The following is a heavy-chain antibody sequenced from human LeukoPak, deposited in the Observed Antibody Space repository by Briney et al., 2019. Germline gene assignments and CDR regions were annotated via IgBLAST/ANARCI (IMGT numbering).Heavy chain of an antibody. CDR1: GFTFTNYA. V-gene: IGHV3-7*01. CDR2: VNQGGTQK. Sequence: GGSLRLSCAASGFTFTNYAMTWVRQAPGKGLEWVAIVNQGGTQKYYVDSVKGRFTISRDNAENSLYLQMNSLRAEDTAVYYCAREHYFYYLDAWGKGTTVTVSS. CDR3: AREHYFYYLDA. J-gene: IGHJ6*03.